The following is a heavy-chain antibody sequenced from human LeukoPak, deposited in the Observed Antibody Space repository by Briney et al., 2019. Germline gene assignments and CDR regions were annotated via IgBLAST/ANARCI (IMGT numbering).Heavy chain of an antibody. Sequence: GGSLRLSCAASGFIFNNYALSWVRQTPGKGLEWVSAISGSGGSTYYADSVKGRFTISRDNSKNMLSLQMSSLRVEDTAVYYCAKHKSLWDWFDPWGQGTLVTVSS. CDR1: GFIFNNYA. J-gene: IGHJ5*02. CDR3: AKHKSLWDWFDP. D-gene: IGHD3-16*01. V-gene: IGHV3-23*01. CDR2: ISGSGGST.